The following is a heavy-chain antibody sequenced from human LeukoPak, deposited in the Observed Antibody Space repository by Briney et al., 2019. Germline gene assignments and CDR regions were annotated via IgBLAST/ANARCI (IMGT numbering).Heavy chain of an antibody. D-gene: IGHD3-10*01. V-gene: IGHV4-39*07. CDR1: GGSISSSSYY. CDR3: ARDSYYYTSGSYTPPLAY. J-gene: IGHJ4*02. CDR2: VYYTGST. Sequence: PSETLSLTCTVSGGSISSSSYYWGWIRQPPEKGLEWIGSVYYTGSTSYNPSLKSRVTISVDTSKNQFSLELSSVTAADTAVYYCARDSYYYTSGSYTPPLAYWGQGTLVTVSS.